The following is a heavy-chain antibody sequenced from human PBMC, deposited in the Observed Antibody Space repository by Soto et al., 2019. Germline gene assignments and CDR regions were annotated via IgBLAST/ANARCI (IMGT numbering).Heavy chain of an antibody. Sequence: PGGSLRLSCAASGFTFSSYVMSWVRQAPGKGLEWVAGFGDGGGSTYYADSVKGRFTISRDDFRNTLYLQMNSLRTEDTAIYYCAKLRDFVVLPAGILDYWGPGTLVTVSS. CDR1: GFTFSSYV. CDR2: FGDGGGST. J-gene: IGHJ4*02. D-gene: IGHD2-8*01. V-gene: IGHV3-23*01. CDR3: AKLRDFVVLPAGILDY.